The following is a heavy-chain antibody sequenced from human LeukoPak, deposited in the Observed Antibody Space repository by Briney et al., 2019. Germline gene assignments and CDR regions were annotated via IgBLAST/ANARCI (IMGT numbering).Heavy chain of an antibody. CDR3: ARGGYCSSTSCYIAPRPFDY. J-gene: IGHJ4*02. D-gene: IGHD2-2*02. V-gene: IGHV3-20*04. CDR2: INWNGGST. Sequence: GGSLRLSCAASGFTFDDYGMSWVRQAPGKGLEWVSGINWNGGSTGYADSVKGRFTISRDNAKNSLYLRMNSLRAEDTALYYCARGGYCSSTSCYIAPRPFDYWGQGTLVTVSS. CDR1: GFTFDDYG.